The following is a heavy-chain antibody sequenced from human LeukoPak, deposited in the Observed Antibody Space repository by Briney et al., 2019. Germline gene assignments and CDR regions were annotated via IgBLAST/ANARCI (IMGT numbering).Heavy chain of an antibody. V-gene: IGHV5-51*01. CDR2: IHPGDSDT. Sequence: GESLKISCKGSGYRFTNYWIGWVRQMPGKGLEWMGIIHPGDSDTRYSPSFQGQVTISADKSISTAYLQWSSLKASDTAMYYCARLAVAGTRGEEGFDYWGQGTLVTVSS. J-gene: IGHJ4*02. D-gene: IGHD6-19*01. CDR1: GYRFTNYW. CDR3: ARLAVAGTRGEEGFDY.